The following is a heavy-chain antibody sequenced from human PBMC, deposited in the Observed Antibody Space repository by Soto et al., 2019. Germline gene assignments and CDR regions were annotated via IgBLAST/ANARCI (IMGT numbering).Heavy chain of an antibody. CDR2: IIPLLDTT. V-gene: IGHV1-69*08. Sequence: SVEATSKTSGVAFSNEILTWVRQSPGQGLEWMGRIIPLLDTTNYAQKFQVRVTITADNSKNTLYLQMNSLRAEDTAVYHCAESSGYYTNLFDPWGQGTLVTVSS. CDR1: GVAFSNEI. D-gene: IGHD3-22*01. J-gene: IGHJ5*02. CDR3: AESSGYYTNLFDP.